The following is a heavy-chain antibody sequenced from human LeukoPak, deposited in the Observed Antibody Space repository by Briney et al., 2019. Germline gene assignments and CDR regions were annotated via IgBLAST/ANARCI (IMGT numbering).Heavy chain of an antibody. CDR2: ISYDGSNK. CDR3: ARVVGNYYGSGSSYNWFDP. V-gene: IGHV3-30-3*01. CDR1: GFTFSSYA. Sequence: GGSLRLSCAASGFTFSSYAMHWVRQAPGKGLEWVAVISYDGSNKYYADSVKGRFTISRDNSKNTLYLQMNSLRAEDTAVYYCARVVGNYYGSGSSYNWFDPWGQGTPVTVSS. J-gene: IGHJ5*02. D-gene: IGHD3-10*01.